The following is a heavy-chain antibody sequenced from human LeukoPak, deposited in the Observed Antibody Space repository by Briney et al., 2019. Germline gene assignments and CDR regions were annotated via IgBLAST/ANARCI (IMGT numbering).Heavy chain of an antibody. CDR1: GFTFSNYW. Sequence: GGSLRLSCAGSGFTFSNYWMTWVRQAPGRGLEWEANVKQDESEKHYVDSVKGRFTISRDNAKSSLYLRMDSLRVEDTAVYYCARDRDYHDDRTDYYYDAFDIWGQGTTVTVSS. J-gene: IGHJ3*02. V-gene: IGHV3-7*01. CDR2: VKQDESEK. CDR3: ARDRDYHDDRTDYYYDAFDI. D-gene: IGHD3-22*01.